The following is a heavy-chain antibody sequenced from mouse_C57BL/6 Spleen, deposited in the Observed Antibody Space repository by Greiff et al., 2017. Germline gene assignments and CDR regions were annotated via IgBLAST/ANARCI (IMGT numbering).Heavy chain of an antibody. CDR1: GYTFTSYW. Sequence: QVQLKQPGAELVKPGASVKLSCKASGYTFTSYWMHWVKQRPGQGLEWIGMIHPNSGSTNYNEKFKSKATLTVDKSSSTAYMQLSSLTSEDSAVYFCARGPSDYDGSWVAYWGQGTLVTVSA. CDR3: ARGPSDYDGSWVAY. CDR2: IHPNSGST. J-gene: IGHJ3*01. V-gene: IGHV1-64*01. D-gene: IGHD2-4*01.